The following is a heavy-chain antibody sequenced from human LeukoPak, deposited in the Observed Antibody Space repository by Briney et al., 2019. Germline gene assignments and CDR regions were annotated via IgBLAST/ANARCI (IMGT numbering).Heavy chain of an antibody. V-gene: IGHV4-39*01. Sequence: MTSETLSLTCAVSGASISGSGYYWGWIRQPPGMELQWIGNIYHTGSTYYNASLQSRVTISIDTSKNQFSLRLNSVTAADTAMYCCAKSDGYGLIDYWGQGTLVTVSS. D-gene: IGHD2-21*02. CDR2: IYHTGST. CDR1: GASISGSGYY. CDR3: AKSDGYGLIDY. J-gene: IGHJ4*02.